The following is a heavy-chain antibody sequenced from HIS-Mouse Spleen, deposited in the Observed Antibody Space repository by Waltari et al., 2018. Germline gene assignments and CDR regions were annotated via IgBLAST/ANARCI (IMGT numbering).Heavy chain of an antibody. J-gene: IGHJ2*01. Sequence: QLQLQESGPGLVKPSETLSPTCTVSGGSISSSSYYWAWIRQPPGKGLEWIGSIYYSGSTYYNPSLKSRVTISVDTSKHQFSLKLSSVTAADTAVYYCAREIPYSSSWYDWYFDLWGRGTLVTVSS. V-gene: IGHV4-39*07. CDR3: AREIPYSSSWYDWYFDL. CDR1: GGSISSSSYY. CDR2: IYYSGST. D-gene: IGHD6-13*01.